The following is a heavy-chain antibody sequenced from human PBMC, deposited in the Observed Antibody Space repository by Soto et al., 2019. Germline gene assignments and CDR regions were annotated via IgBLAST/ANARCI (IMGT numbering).Heavy chain of an antibody. Sequence: ASVKVSCKASGFSLTGYYFHWIRAAPGQGLEWLGWINPNTGGTTYAQKFQGRVTLTWDTSINTAYMELSSLRPDDTAMYYCARERYPVLSEGMDVWGQGTSVTVSS. D-gene: IGHD2-8*01. CDR1: GFSLTGYY. CDR2: INPNTGGT. J-gene: IGHJ6*02. V-gene: IGHV1-2*02. CDR3: ARERYPVLSEGMDV.